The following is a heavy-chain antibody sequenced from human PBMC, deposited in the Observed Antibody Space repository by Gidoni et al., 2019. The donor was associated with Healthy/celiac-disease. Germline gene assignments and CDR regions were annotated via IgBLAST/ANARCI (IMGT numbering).Heavy chain of an antibody. CDR2: IYHSGST. V-gene: IGHV4-4*02. Sequence: QVQLQESGPGLVKPSGTLSLTCAVSGGSISSSNWWSWVRQPPGKGLEWIGEIYHSGSTNYNPSLKSRVTISVDKSKNQFSLKLSSVTAADTAVYYCARDVSSITMVRGKGWFDPWGQGTLVTVSS. CDR3: ARDVSSITMVRGKGWFDP. J-gene: IGHJ5*02. CDR1: GGSISSSNW. D-gene: IGHD3-10*01.